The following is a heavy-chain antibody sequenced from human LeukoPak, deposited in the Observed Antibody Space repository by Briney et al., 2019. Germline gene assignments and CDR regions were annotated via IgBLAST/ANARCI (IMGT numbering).Heavy chain of an antibody. CDR3: ARDKIVGATHFDS. CDR2: MRQDGGEI. CDR1: GFTFSIYA. V-gene: IGHV3-7*01. J-gene: IGHJ4*02. Sequence: GGSLRLSCAASGFTFSIYAMNWVRQAPGKGLEWVANMRQDGGEIYYVDSVKGRFTISRDNAKNSLHLEMNSLRAEDTAVYYCARDKIVGATHFDSWGQGTLVTVSS. D-gene: IGHD1-26*01.